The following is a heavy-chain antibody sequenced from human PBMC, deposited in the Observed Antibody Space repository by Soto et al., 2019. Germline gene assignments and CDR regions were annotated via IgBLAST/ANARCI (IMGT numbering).Heavy chain of an antibody. CDR1: GGSISISSNS. Sequence: QLQLQESGPRLVKPSETLSLTCSVSGGSISISSNSWAWIRQSPGKGLDGIGTIYLSASAHYNPSHGGSVAISADTPNNQLSLRLSSVTAADTAVYYCGRQPGHCGSTACFGYYSVDVWGQGTTVTVS. D-gene: IGHD2-2*01. V-gene: IGHV4-39*01. J-gene: IGHJ6*02. CDR3: GRQPGHCGSTACFGYYSVDV. CDR2: IYLSASA.